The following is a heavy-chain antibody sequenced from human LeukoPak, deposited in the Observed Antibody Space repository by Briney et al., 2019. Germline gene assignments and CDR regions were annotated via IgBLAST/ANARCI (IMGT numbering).Heavy chain of an antibody. Sequence: GGSLRLSCVASGFNFNDYYMRWVRQAPGQGLEWVADIRPDGTTEYNVDSVRGRFTISRDNAKNSLFLQMNSLRAEDTAVYYCARDGSGSYFSLDCWGQGTLVTVSS. J-gene: IGHJ4*02. CDR2: IRPDGTTE. CDR1: GFNFNDYY. V-gene: IGHV3-7*04. CDR3: ARDGSGSYFSLDC. D-gene: IGHD3-10*01.